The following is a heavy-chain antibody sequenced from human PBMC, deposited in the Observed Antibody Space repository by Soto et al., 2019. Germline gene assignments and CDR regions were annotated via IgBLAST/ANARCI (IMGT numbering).Heavy chain of an antibody. CDR3: AKDPWGFGELLDY. V-gene: IGHV3-30*18. D-gene: IGHD3-10*01. CDR2: ISYDGSNK. CDR1: GFTFSSYG. Sequence: QVQLVESGGGVVQPGRSLRLSCAASGFTFSSYGMHWVRQAPGKGLEWVAVISYDGSNKYYADSVKGRFTISRDNSKNTLYLQMNSLRAEDTAVYYCAKDPWGFGELLDYWGQGTLVTVSS. J-gene: IGHJ4*02.